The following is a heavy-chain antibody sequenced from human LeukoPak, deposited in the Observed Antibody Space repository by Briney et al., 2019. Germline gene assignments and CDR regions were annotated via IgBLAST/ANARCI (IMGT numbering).Heavy chain of an antibody. CDR2: IIPILGIA. Sequence: SVKVSCKASGGTFSSYTISWVRQAPGQGLEWMGRIIPILGIANYAQKFQGRVTITADKSTSTAYMELSSLRSEDTAAYYCARAYSSGRGYYFDYWGQGTLVTVSS. CDR1: GGTFSSYT. J-gene: IGHJ4*02. D-gene: IGHD6-19*01. V-gene: IGHV1-69*02. CDR3: ARAYSSGRGYYFDY.